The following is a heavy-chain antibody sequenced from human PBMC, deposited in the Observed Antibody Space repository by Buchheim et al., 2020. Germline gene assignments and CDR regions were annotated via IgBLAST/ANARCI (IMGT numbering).Heavy chain of an antibody. CDR3: ARSSLAFRYSDYDHQPRLQEYYFDY. J-gene: IGHJ4*02. V-gene: IGHV1-8*01. CDR1: GYTFTSYD. D-gene: IGHD4-11*01. Sequence: QVQLVQSGAEVKKPGASVKVSCKASGYTFTSYDINWVRQATGQGLEWMGWMNPNSGNTGYAQKFQGRVTMTRNTSISTAYMELSSLRSENMAVYYCARSSLAFRYSDYDHQPRLQEYYFDYWGQGTL. CDR2: MNPNSGNT.